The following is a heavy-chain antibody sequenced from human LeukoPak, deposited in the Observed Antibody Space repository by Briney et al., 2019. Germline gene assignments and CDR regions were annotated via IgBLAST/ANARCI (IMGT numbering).Heavy chain of an antibody. V-gene: IGHV4-39*07. CDR3: ARGAMVRGVTYYYYYMDV. CDR1: GGSISSSSYY. CDR2: INHSGST. J-gene: IGHJ6*03. Sequence: SETLSLTCTVSGGSISSSSYYWSWLRQPPGKGLEWIGEINHSGSTNYNPSLKSRVTISVDTSKNQFSLKLSSVTAADTAVYYCARGAMVRGVTYYYYYMDVWGKGTTVTVSS. D-gene: IGHD3-10*01.